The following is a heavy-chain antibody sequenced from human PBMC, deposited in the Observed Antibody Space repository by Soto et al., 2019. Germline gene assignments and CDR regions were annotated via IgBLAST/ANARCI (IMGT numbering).Heavy chain of an antibody. CDR3: ARDHWDCSGGGCNPHQLNFVAMDG. J-gene: IGHJ6*02. Sequence: QVHLVESGGGGVQPGRSKRLSCVVSGFTFNDYAIHWVRQAPGKGLEWVAVISFDGNNKFYADSVKGRFTISRDRSKTTAYLQMNNLRAEDTAVYYCARDHWDCSGGGCNPHQLNFVAMDGWGQGTTVTVSS. CDR1: GFTFNDYA. CDR2: ISFDGNNK. V-gene: IGHV3-30*03. D-gene: IGHD2-15*01.